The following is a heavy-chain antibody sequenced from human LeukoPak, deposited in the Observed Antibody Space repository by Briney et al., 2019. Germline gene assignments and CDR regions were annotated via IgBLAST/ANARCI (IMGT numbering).Heavy chain of an antibody. D-gene: IGHD3-22*01. CDR1: GGSFSGYY. Sequence: PSETLSLTCAVYGGSFSGYYWSWIRQPPGKGLEWIGYIYHSGSTYYNPSLKSRVTISVDRSKNQFSLKLSSVTAADTAVYYCARARDSSGYDYYYYYGMDVWGQGTTVTVSS. CDR2: IYHSGST. J-gene: IGHJ6*02. V-gene: IGHV4-34*01. CDR3: ARARDSSGYDYYYYYGMDV.